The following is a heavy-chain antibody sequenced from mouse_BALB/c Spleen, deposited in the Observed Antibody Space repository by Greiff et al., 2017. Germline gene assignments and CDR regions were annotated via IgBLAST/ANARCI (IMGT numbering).Heavy chain of an antibody. V-gene: IGHV1S137*01. CDR1: GYTFTDYA. D-gene: IGHD1-3*01. CDR2: ISTYYGDA. Sequence: QVHVKQSGAELVRPGVSVKISCTGSGYTFTDYAMHWVKQSHAKSLEWIGVISTYYGDASYNQKFKGKATMTVDKSSSTAYMELARLTSEDSAIYYCERLLSGYSYFDVWGAGTTVTVSA. J-gene: IGHJ1*01. CDR3: ERLLSGYSYFDV.